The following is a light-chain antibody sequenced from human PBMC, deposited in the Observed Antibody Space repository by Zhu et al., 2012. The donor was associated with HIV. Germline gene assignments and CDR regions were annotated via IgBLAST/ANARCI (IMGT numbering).Light chain of an antibody. J-gene: IGKJ1*01. CDR3: QQYYTIQTWT. CDR1: QGISNH. Sequence: DIQLTQSPSFLSASVGDRVTITCRASQGISNHLAWYHQKPGKAPKLLIYGASVLQSGVPSRFRGSGSGTDYTLTITSPQPEDFATYYCQQYYTIQTWTFGQGTKVEIK. V-gene: IGKV1-NL1*01. CDR2: GAS.